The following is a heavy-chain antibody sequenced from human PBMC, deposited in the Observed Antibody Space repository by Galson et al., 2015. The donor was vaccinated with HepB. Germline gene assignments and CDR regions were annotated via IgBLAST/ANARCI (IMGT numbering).Heavy chain of an antibody. CDR3: ARERLEEYYYDSSGYYYDY. CDR2: FDPEDGET. Sequence: SVKVSCKVSGYTLTELSMHWVRQAPGKGLEWMGGFDPEDGETIYAQKFQGRVTMTEDTSTDTAYMELSSLRSEDTAVYYCARERLEEYYYDSSGYYYDYWGQGTLVTVSS. J-gene: IGHJ4*02. CDR1: GYTLTELS. D-gene: IGHD3-22*01. V-gene: IGHV1-24*01.